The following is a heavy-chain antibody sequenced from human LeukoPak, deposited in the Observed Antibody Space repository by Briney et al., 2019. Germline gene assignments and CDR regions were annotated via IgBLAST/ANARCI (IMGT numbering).Heavy chain of an antibody. CDR2: ISTYTGNT. J-gene: IGHJ4*02. CDR3: ARVRNYGSGSYYPYYFDY. V-gene: IGHV1-18*04. Sequence: ASVKVSCKASGYTFTNYGISWVRQAPGQGLGWMGWISTYTGNTNYAQRLQGRVTMTTDTSTTTAYMELRSLRSDDTAVYYCARVRNYGSGSYYPYYFDYWGQGTLVTVSS. CDR1: GYTFTNYG. D-gene: IGHD3-10*01.